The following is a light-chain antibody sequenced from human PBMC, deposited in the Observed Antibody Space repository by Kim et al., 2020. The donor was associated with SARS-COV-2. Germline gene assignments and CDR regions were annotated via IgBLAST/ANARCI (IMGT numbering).Light chain of an antibody. CDR1: NSDVGGYKY. J-gene: IGLJ3*02. CDR3: SSYTSSGTRV. CDR2: DVI. Sequence: GQSITISCTGTNSDVGGYKYVSWYQLHPGKVPKLIIYDVINRPSGVSNRFSGSKSGNTASLTISGLQADDEADYYCSSYTSSGTRVFGGGTQLTVL. V-gene: IGLV2-14*03.